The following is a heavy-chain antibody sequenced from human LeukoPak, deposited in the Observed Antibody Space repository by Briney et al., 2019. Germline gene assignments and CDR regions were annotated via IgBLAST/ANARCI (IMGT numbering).Heavy chain of an antibody. J-gene: IGHJ5*02. CDR2: MNPNNGNT. V-gene: IGHV1-8*01. Sequence: GASVKVSCKASGFTFTSYDIDWVRQATGQGLEWMGRMNPNNGNTGYAQKFQGRVTMTRDTSISTAYMELRSLRSEDTAVYYCVRDGEGVAISVNYWFDPWGQGTLVTVSS. D-gene: IGHD3-10*01. CDR3: VRDGEGVAISVNYWFDP. CDR1: GFTFTSYD.